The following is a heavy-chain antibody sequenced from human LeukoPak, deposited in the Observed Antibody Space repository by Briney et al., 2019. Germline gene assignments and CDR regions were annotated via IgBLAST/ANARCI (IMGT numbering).Heavy chain of an antibody. CDR3: ARIRVTTVGGYYYYYYMDV. CDR1: GGSISSGSYY. V-gene: IGHV4-61*09. J-gene: IGHJ6*03. CDR2: INHSGST. D-gene: IGHD4-17*01. Sequence: SQTLSLTCTVSGGSISSGSYYWSWIRQPAGKGLEWIGEINHSGSTNYNPSLKSRVTISVDTSKNQFSLKLSSVTAADTAVYYCARIRVTTVGGYYYYYYMDVWGKGTTVTVSS.